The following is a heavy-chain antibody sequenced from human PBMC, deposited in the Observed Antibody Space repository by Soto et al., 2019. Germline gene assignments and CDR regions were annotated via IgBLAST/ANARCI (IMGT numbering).Heavy chain of an antibody. CDR1: GFIFSNYV. D-gene: IGHD1-26*01. CDR3: AKRPRALLTFDY. J-gene: IGHJ4*02. Sequence: EVQLVDSGGGLVQPGGSLRLSCAASGFIFSNYVMSWVRQAPGEGLEWVSAISDSGGTSYYAVSGKGRFTISRDNSKNTLYLQMNSLRAEDTAIYYCAKRPRALLTFDYWGQGTLVTVSS. CDR2: ISDSGGTS. V-gene: IGHV3-23*04.